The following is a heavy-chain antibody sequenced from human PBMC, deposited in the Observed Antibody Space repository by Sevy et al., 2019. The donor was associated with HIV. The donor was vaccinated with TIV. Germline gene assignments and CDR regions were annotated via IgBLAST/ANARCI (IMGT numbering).Heavy chain of an antibody. V-gene: IGHV3-64D*06. J-gene: IGHJ4*02. D-gene: IGHD3-9*01. CDR3: VTEYPSDLRYCAWLLSN. Sequence: GGSLRLSCSASGFTFSSYAMHWVRQAPGKGLEYVSAISSNGGSTYYADSVKGRFTISRDNSKNTLYFQMSSLRAEDRAGDYCVTEYPSDLRYCAWLLSNWGQGTLVTVSS. CDR1: GFTFSSYA. CDR2: ISSNGGST.